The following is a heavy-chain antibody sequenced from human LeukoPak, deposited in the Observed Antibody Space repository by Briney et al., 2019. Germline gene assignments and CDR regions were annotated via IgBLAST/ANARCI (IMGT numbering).Heavy chain of an antibody. J-gene: IGHJ4*02. CDR3: ARLVVSSWYHEVLLGRDY. D-gene: IGHD6-13*01. CDR2: FYYSGST. CDR1: GGSISSRPYC. V-gene: IGHV4-39*01. Sequence: SSETLSVTCTVSGGSISSRPYCWGWIRQPPGKGLEWLGSFYYSGSTSYRSSLKSRLSISVDTSKNQISLKLSSVTAADTAVYYCARLVVSSWYHEVLLGRDYWGQGTLVTVSS.